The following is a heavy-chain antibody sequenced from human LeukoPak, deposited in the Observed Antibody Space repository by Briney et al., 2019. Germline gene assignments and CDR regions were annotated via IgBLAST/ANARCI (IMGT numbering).Heavy chain of an antibody. Sequence: GGSLRLSCAASGFTFSSYAMHWVRQAPGKGLEWVAVISYDGSNKYYADSVKGRFTISRDNAKNSLYLQMNSLRAEDKAVYYCARDHHRRLYDSQARDTFDIWGQGTMVTVSS. V-gene: IGHV3-30*04. D-gene: IGHD3-22*01. CDR2: ISYDGSNK. J-gene: IGHJ3*02. CDR3: ARDHHRRLYDSQARDTFDI. CDR1: GFTFSSYA.